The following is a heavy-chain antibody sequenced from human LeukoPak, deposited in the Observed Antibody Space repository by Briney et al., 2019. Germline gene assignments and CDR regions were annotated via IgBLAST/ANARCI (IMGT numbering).Heavy chain of an antibody. CDR3: AKDLMVQVSVSGLGY. D-gene: IGHD3-10*01. CDR2: ISGSGSTI. Sequence: GGSLRLSCAASGFTFSDYYMSWIRQAPGKGLEWVSYISGSGSTIYYADSVKGRFTISRDNAKNSLYLQMNSLRAEDTAVYYCAKDLMVQVSVSGLGYWGQGTLVTVSS. V-gene: IGHV3-11*04. CDR1: GFTFSDYY. J-gene: IGHJ4*02.